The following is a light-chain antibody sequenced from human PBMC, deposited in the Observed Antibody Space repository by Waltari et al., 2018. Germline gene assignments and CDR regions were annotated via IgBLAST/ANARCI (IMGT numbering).Light chain of an antibody. J-gene: IGLJ2*01. CDR3: NSYTNSKTQI. Sequence: QSALTQPASVSGSPGQSITISCTGTSSDVGFYDFVSWFHQHPGKAPTVMIYEVSFRPSGFSTRFSGSKSGNTASLTISGLQAEDEADYYCNSYTNSKTQIFGGGTKLTVL. CDR1: SSDVGFYDF. V-gene: IGLV2-14*01. CDR2: EVS.